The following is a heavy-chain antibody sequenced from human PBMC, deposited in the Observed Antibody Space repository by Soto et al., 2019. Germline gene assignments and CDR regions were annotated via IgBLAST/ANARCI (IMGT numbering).Heavy chain of an antibody. CDR1: GFTFRSYA. Sequence: QVQLVESGGGVVQPGRSLRLSCAASGFTFRSYAMHWVRQAPGKGLEWVAVISYDGSNKYYADSVKGRFTISRDNSKYTLSLQMNSLRAEDTAVYYCARDYYRFNSGYGFSMDVWGQGTTVTVSS. D-gene: IGHD5-12*01. V-gene: IGHV3-30-3*01. CDR3: ARDYYRFNSGYGFSMDV. CDR2: ISYDGSNK. J-gene: IGHJ6*02.